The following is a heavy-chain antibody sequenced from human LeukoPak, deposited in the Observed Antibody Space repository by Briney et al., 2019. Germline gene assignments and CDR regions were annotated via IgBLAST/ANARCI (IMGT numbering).Heavy chain of an antibody. Sequence: SETLSLTCTVSGGSISSYYWSWIRQPPGKGLEWIGYIYYSGSTNYNPSLKSRVTISVDTSKNQFSLKLSSVTAADTAVYYCARVSRSWYGWFDPWGQGTLVTVSS. CDR3: ARVSRSWYGWFDP. V-gene: IGHV4-59*01. CDR1: GGSISSYY. D-gene: IGHD6-13*01. J-gene: IGHJ5*02. CDR2: IYYSGST.